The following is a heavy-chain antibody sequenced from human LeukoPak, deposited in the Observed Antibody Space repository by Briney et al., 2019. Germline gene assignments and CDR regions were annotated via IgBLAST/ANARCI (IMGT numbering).Heavy chain of an antibody. CDR3: TTYFTVYTPGFDY. V-gene: IGHV3-15*01. Sequence: GGSLRLSCTASGFTFSTAWMSWVRQAPGKGLEWVGRIKSKTDSETTDYAAPVKGRFTISRDDSKNTLYLQMDSLKTEDTAVYCCTTYFTVYTPGFDYWGQGTLVTVSS. J-gene: IGHJ4*02. CDR1: GFTFSTAW. D-gene: IGHD2-2*02. CDR2: IKSKTDSETT.